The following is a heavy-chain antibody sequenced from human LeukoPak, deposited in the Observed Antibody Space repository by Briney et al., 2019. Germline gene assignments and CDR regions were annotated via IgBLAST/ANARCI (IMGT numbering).Heavy chain of an antibody. V-gene: IGHV1-2*06. D-gene: IGHD3-3*01. CDR3: ARDYDYTGRSASDI. CDR2: INPNSGGT. J-gene: IGHJ3*02. Sequence: ASVKVSCKASGYTLTDYYMHWVRQAPGQGLEWMGRINPNSGGTNYAQKFQGRVTMTRDTSISTVYMELSRLTFDDTAVYYCARDYDYTGRSASDIWGQGTMVTVSS. CDR1: GYTLTDYY.